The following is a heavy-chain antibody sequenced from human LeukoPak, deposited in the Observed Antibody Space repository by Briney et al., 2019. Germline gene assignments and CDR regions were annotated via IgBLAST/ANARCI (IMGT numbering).Heavy chain of an antibody. Sequence: GASVKVSCKASGYTFTGYYMHWVRQAPGQGLEWMGWINPNSGGTNYAQKFQGWVTMTRDTSISTAYMELSRLRSDDTAVYYCAVLSMSYYYGSGSYYPKRPDAFDIWGQGTMVTVSS. D-gene: IGHD3-10*01. J-gene: IGHJ3*02. CDR1: GYTFTGYY. V-gene: IGHV1-2*04. CDR2: INPNSGGT. CDR3: AVLSMSYYYGSGSYYPKRPDAFDI.